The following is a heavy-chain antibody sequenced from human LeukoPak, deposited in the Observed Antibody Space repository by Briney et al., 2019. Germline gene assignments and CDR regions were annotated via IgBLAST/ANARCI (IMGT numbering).Heavy chain of an antibody. D-gene: IGHD3-16*01. CDR2: IFYTGTT. V-gene: IGHV4-39*01. Sequence: SETLSLTCTVSGGSISSGSYYWGWIRQPPGKGREWIGSIFYTGTTYYNPSLKSRVTISVDTSKNQFSLNLSSVTAADTAVYYCARHSWGSWGTPDAFDIWGQGTMVTVSS. CDR1: GGSISSGSYY. CDR3: ARHSWGSWGTPDAFDI. J-gene: IGHJ3*02.